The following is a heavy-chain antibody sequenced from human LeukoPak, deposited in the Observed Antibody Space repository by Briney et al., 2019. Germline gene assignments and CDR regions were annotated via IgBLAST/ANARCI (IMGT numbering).Heavy chain of an antibody. CDR3: ARDQHLHPGYSGYDYDEEFYYYYMDV. V-gene: IGHV6-1*01. Sequence: SQTLSLTCAISGDSVSSNSAAWNWIRQSPSRGLEWLGRTYYRSKWYNDYAVSVKSRITINPDTSKNQFSLQLNSVTPEDTAVYYCARDQHLHPGYSGYDYDEEFYYYYMDVWGKGTTVTISS. D-gene: IGHD5-12*01. J-gene: IGHJ6*03. CDR2: TYYRSKWYN. CDR1: GDSVSSNSAA.